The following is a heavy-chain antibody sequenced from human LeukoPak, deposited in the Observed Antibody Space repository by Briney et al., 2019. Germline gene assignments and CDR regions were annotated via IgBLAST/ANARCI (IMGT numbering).Heavy chain of an antibody. V-gene: IGHV4-59*08. CDR3: ARHYCSSTSCSPRWFDY. CDR2: IYYSGST. J-gene: IGHJ4*02. Sequence: SETLSLTCTVSGGSISSNYWSWIRQPPGKGLECIGYIYYSGSTNYNPSLKSRVTISVDTSKNQFSLKLSSVTAADTAVYYCARHYCSSTSCSPRWFDYWGQGTLVTVSS. D-gene: IGHD2-2*01. CDR1: GGSISSNY.